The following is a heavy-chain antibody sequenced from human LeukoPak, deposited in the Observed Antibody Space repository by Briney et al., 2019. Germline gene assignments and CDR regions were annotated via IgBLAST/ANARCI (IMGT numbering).Heavy chain of an antibody. CDR3: VRGERCGGDCSSRQQ. CDR1: GGPLTISY. D-gene: IGHD2-21*02. Sequence: KTSETLSLTCTVSGGPLTISYWSWIRQPPGRGLEWVGYIYYTGVTNYHPSLAGRVSMSLDMSKNLIPLNLDSVTAADTAVYYCVRGERCGGDCSSRQQWGQGTLVTVSS. V-gene: IGHV4-59*13. CDR2: IYYTGVT. J-gene: IGHJ1*01.